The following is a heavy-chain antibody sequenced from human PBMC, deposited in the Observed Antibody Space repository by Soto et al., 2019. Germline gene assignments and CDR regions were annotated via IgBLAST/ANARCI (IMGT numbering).Heavy chain of an antibody. V-gene: IGHV3-23*01. CDR1: GFTFSSDA. CDR2: ISGSGDNT. J-gene: IGHJ4*02. Sequence: EVQLLESGGGLVQPGGSLRLSCAASGFTFSSDAMNWVRQAPGKGLEWVSGISGSGDNTYYADSVKGRFTISRDNSKNTLYLQMNSLRAEDTAVYYCAKGTTLYDFLTSTLAYWGQGTLVTVSS. D-gene: IGHD3-9*01. CDR3: AKGTTLYDFLTSTLAY.